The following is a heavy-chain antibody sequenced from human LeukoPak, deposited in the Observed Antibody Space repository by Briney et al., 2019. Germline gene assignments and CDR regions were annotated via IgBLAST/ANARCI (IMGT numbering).Heavy chain of an antibody. CDR2: IYSGGDT. Sequence: GGSLRLSCAASGFTVSSNYMSWVRQAPGKGLEWVSLIYSGGDTYYADSVKGRFTISRDNSKNTLYLQMNSLRAEDTAVYYCARDRPFYDVLTGCHQGWFDPWGQGTLVTVSS. CDR3: ARDRPFYDVLTGCHQGWFDP. CDR1: GFTVSSNY. J-gene: IGHJ5*02. V-gene: IGHV3-66*01. D-gene: IGHD3-9*01.